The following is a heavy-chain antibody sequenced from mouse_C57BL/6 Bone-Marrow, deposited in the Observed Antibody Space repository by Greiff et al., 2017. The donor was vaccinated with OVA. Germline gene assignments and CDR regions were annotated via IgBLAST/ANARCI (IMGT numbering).Heavy chain of an antibody. CDR3: AREDDYDGPYFDY. J-gene: IGHJ2*01. D-gene: IGHD2-4*01. CDR1: GFTFSSYA. V-gene: IGHV5-4*01. CDR2: ISDGGSYT. Sequence: EVKLVESGGGLVKPGGSLKLSCAASGFTFSSYAMSWVRQTPEKRLEWVATISDGGSYTYYPDNVKGRFTISRDNAKNNLYLQMSHLKSEDTAMYYCAREDDYDGPYFDYWGQGTTLTVSS.